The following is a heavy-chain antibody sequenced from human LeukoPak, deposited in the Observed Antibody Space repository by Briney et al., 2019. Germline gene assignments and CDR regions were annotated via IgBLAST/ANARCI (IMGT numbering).Heavy chain of an antibody. D-gene: IGHD3-3*01. CDR3: AKSQYDFWSGYALDY. J-gene: IGHJ4*02. CDR2: ISGSGGST. Sequence: PGRSLRLSCAASGFTFSSYAMSWVRQAPGKGLEWVSAISGSGGSTYYADSVKGRFTISRDNSHNTLYLQMNSLRAEDTAVYYCAKSQYDFWSGYALDYWGQGTLVTVSS. CDR1: GFTFSSYA. V-gene: IGHV3-23*01.